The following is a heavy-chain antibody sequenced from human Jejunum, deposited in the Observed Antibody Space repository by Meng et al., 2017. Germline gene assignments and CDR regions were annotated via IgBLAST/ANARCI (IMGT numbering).Heavy chain of an antibody. CDR3: ATSPHMTWYSTNPFHFDY. Sequence: GESLKISCKVSGYTFSNYWIGWVRQMPGKGLEWMGIIYPGDSDTRYSPSFQGQVTISADTSISTAYLQWSSLKASYTAIYYCATSPHMTWYSTNPFHFDYWGQGTLVTVSS. J-gene: IGHJ4*02. CDR1: GYTFSNYW. D-gene: IGHD6-13*01. V-gene: IGHV5-51*01. CDR2: IYPGDSDT.